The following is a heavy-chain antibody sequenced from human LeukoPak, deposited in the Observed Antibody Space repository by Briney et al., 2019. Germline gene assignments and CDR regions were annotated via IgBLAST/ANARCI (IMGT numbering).Heavy chain of an antibody. CDR2: ISSSSTTI. Sequence: GGALRLSCAASGFTFSDYNMNGVRQAPGKGLEWGSYISSSSTTIHYADSVRGRFTISRDNAKNSLYLQIYSLRDEDTALYYCARGLVKYNSGWFFDYWGQGTLVTVSA. J-gene: IGHJ4*02. CDR3: ARGLVKYNSGWFFDY. V-gene: IGHV3-48*02. CDR1: GFTFSDYN. D-gene: IGHD6-19*01.